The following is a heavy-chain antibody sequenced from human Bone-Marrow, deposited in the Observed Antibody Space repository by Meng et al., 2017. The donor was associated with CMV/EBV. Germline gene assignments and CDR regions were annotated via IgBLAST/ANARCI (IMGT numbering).Heavy chain of an antibody. D-gene: IGHD1-26*01. CDR3: ARATRGYGMDV. V-gene: IGHV3-66*02. CDR2: IYSGGST. Sequence: GESLKISCAASGFTVRSNYMSWVRQAPGKGLEWVSVIYSGGSTYYADSVKGRFTISRENSKNTLYLQMNSLRAEDTAVYYCARATRGYGMDVWGQGTTVTVSS. CDR1: GFTVRSNY. J-gene: IGHJ6*02.